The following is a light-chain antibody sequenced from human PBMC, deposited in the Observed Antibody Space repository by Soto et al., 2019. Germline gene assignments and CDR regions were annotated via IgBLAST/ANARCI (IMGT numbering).Light chain of an antibody. CDR3: KSYDGSNTYV. CDR1: KSDIGVYDF. CDR2: EVV. J-gene: IGLJ1*01. V-gene: IGLV2-8*01. Sequence: QSALPQPPSASGSPGQSVTLSCTGPKSDIGVYDFVSWYQQHPGKAPRLIIYEVVQRPSGVPDRFSGSKSGNTASLTVSGLQAADEADYFCKSYDGSNTYVFGSGTKGNV.